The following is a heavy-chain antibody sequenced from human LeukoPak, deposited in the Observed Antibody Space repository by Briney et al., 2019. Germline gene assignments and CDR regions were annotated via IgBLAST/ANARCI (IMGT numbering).Heavy chain of an antibody. J-gene: IGHJ4*02. CDR3: ARYSTSWYTFDY. Sequence: SETLSLTCTVSGGSVSGTSSYWSWIRQPPGKGLEWIGYIYYSGSTTYSPSLKSRVTISVGTSKNQFSLKLSSVTAADTAVYFCARYSTSWYTFDYWGQGTLVTVSS. CDR1: GGSVSGTSSY. CDR2: IYYSGST. V-gene: IGHV4-61*01. D-gene: IGHD6-13*01.